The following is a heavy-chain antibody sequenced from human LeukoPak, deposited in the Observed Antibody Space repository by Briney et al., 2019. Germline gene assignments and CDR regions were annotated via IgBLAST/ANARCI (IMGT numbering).Heavy chain of an antibody. CDR1: GYTFTSYG. D-gene: IGHD2-15*01. CDR3: ARDSFVGYCSGGSCYSVQYYYYYYMDV. Sequence: VASVKVSCKASGYTFTSYGISRVRQAPGQGLEWRGWISAYNGNTNYAQKLQGRVTMTTDTSTSTAYMELRSLRSYDTAVYYCARDSFVGYCSGGSCYSVQYYYYYYMDVWGKGTTVSVSS. J-gene: IGHJ6*03. V-gene: IGHV1-18*01. CDR2: ISAYNGNT.